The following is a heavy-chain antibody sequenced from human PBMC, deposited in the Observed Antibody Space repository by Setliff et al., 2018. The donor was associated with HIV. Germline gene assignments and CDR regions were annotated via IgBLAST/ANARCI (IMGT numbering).Heavy chain of an antibody. V-gene: IGHV3-74*01. D-gene: IGHD1-26*01. CDR2: INSDGSST. CDR3: ARCAAGPYCRNSFDF. Sequence: GGSLRLSCAASGFSFSSYWMHWVRQAPGKGLVWVSRINSDGSSTSYADSVKGRLTISRDNAGNSLDLELNYLNDEDTAVYYCARCAAGPYCRNSFDFWGRGTLVTVSS. CDR1: GFSFSSYW. J-gene: IGHJ4*02.